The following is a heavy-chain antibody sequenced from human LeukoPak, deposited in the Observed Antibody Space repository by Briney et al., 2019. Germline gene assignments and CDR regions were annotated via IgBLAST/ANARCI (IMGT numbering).Heavy chain of an antibody. CDR2: ISWNSGSI. V-gene: IGHV3-9*01. CDR1: GFTFDDYA. Sequence: GGSLRLSCAASGFTFDDYAMHWVRHAPGKGLEWVPGISWNSGSIGYADSVKGRFTISRDNAKNSLYLQMNSLRAEDTALYYCAKAGGPDYYYGMDVWGQGTTVTVSS. CDR3: AKAGGPDYYYGMDV. D-gene: IGHD3-10*01. J-gene: IGHJ6*02.